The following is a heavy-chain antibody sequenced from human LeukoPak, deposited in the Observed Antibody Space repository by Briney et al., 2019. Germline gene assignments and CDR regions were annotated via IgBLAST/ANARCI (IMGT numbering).Heavy chain of an antibody. CDR3: AKGISNFNWFDP. V-gene: IGHV3-43*02. CDR2: ISGDGGST. Sequence: GGSLRLSCAASGFTFDDYAMHWVRQAPGKGLEWVSLISGDGGSTYYADSVKGRFTISRDNSKNSLYLQMNSLRSEDTALYYCAKGISNFNWFDPWGQGTLVTVSS. J-gene: IGHJ5*02. CDR1: GFTFDDYA. D-gene: IGHD3-3*02.